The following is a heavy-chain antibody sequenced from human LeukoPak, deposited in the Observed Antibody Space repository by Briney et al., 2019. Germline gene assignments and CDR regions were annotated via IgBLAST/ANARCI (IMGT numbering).Heavy chain of an antibody. CDR2: ISSSGSTI. CDR3: ARVRVVGATIYYFDY. D-gene: IGHD1-26*01. V-gene: IGHV3-48*03. CDR1: GFTFSSYE. J-gene: IGHJ4*02. Sequence: GGSLRLSCAASGFTFSSYEMNWVRQAPGKGLEWVSYISSSGSTIYYADSVKGRFTISRDNAKNSLYLQMNSLRAEDTAVYYCARVRVVGATIYYFDYWGQGTLVTVSS.